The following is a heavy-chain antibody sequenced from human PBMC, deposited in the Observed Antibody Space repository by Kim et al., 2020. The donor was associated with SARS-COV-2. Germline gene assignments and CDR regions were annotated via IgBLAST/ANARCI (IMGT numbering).Heavy chain of an antibody. CDR3: ATFSTPPLWFGEYHFDY. Sequence: SETLSLTCTVSGGSISSGGYYWSWIRQHPGKGLEWIGYIYYSGSTYYNPSLKSRVTISVDTSKNQFSLKLSSVTAADTAVYYCATFSTPPLWFGEYHFDYSGQGTLVTVSS. CDR1: GGSISSGGYY. V-gene: IGHV4-31*03. CDR2: IYYSGST. J-gene: IGHJ4*02. D-gene: IGHD3-10*01.